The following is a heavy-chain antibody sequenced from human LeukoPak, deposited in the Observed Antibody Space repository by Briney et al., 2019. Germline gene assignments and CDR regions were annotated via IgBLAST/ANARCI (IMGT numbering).Heavy chain of an antibody. D-gene: IGHD1-1*01. CDR2: ICVSGGST. V-gene: IGHV3-23*01. CDR3: AKDRTAYNAIDY. J-gene: IGHJ4*02. Sequence: GGSLRLSCAASGFTISSYAMSWVRQAPGKGLEWVSAICVSGGSTYYADSVKGRFTISRDNSKNTLYLQMNSLRAEDTAVYYCAKDRTAYNAIDYWGQGTLVTVSS. CDR1: GFTISSYA.